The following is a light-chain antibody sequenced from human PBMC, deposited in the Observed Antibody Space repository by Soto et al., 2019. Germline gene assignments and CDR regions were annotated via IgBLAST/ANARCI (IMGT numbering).Light chain of an antibody. CDR2: QVT. J-gene: IGLJ1*01. Sequence: QSALTQPASVSGSPRKSITISGTGTSSDLAIYNYVSWYQQQPGKAPKLMIYQVTNRPSGVSNRFAGSRSGNTASLTISRLQAEDEADYYCSSYTGSSNYVFGTGTKLTVL. CDR1: SSDLAIYNY. V-gene: IGLV2-14*01. CDR3: SSYTGSSNYV.